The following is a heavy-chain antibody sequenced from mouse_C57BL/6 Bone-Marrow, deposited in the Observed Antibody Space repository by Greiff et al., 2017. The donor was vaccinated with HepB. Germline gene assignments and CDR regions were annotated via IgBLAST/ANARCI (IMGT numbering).Heavy chain of an antibody. CDR3: ARHDPYYYAMDY. V-gene: IGHV5-6*01. CDR1: GFTFSSYG. Sequence: DVQLVESGGDLVKPGGSLKLSCAASGFTFSSYGMSWVRQTPDKRLEWVATISSGGSYTYYPDSVKGRFTISRDNAKNTLYLQISSLKSEDTAMYYCARHDPYYYAMDYWGQGTSVTVSS. J-gene: IGHJ4*01. CDR2: ISSGGSYT.